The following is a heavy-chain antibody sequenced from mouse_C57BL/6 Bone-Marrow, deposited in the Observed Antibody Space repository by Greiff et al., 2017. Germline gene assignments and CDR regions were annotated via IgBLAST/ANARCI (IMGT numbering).Heavy chain of an antibody. J-gene: IGHJ2*01. CDR2: IYPSDSET. D-gene: IGHD1-1*01. CDR3: ARGPYYGSSPYYFDY. Sequence: QVQLQQPGAELVRPGSSVKLSCKASGYTFTSYWMDWVKQRPGQGLEWIGNIYPSDSETHYNQKFKDKATLTVDKSSSTAYMQLRILTSEYSAVYYCARGPYYGSSPYYFDYWGQGTTLTVSS. CDR1: GYTFTSYW. V-gene: IGHV1-61*01.